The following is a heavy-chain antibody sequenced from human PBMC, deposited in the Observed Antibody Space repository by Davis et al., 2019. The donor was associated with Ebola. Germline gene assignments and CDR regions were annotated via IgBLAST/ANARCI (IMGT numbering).Heavy chain of an antibody. CDR1: GFTFSSYW. J-gene: IGHJ3*02. CDR2: IKQDGSEK. Sequence: PGGSLRLSCAASGFTFSSYWMSWVRQAPGKGLEWVANIKQDGSEKYYVDSVKGRFTISRDNARNSLYLQMNSLRAEDTAVYYCARVRRSWHDAFDIWGQGTMVTVSS. CDR3: ARVRRSWHDAFDI. V-gene: IGHV3-7*03. D-gene: IGHD6-13*01.